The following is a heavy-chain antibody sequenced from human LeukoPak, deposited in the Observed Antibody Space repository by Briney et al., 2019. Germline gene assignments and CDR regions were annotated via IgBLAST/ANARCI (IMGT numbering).Heavy chain of an antibody. CDR3: AREGIAVAGTGEFDY. J-gene: IGHJ4*02. CDR2: IYYSGGT. CDR1: GGSISSYY. Sequence: SETLSLTCTVSGGSISSYYWSWIRQPPGKGLEWIGYIYYSGGTNYNPSLKSRVTISVNTSKNQFSLKLSSVTAADTAVYYCAREGIAVAGTGEFDYWGQGTLVTVSS. V-gene: IGHV4-59*01. D-gene: IGHD6-19*01.